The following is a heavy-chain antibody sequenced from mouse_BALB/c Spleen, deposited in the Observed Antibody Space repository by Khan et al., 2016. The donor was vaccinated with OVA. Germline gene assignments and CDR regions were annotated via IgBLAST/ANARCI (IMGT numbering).Heavy chain of an antibody. CDR3: ARTYDYYEGLAY. V-gene: IGHV2-2*02. CDR2: IWSGGSI. D-gene: IGHD2-4*01. J-gene: IGHJ3*01. CDR1: GFSLTSYG. Sequence: QVQLKESGPGLVQPSQSLSITCTVSGFSLTSYGVHWVRQSPGKGLEWLGVIWSGGSIDYNEAFISRLSISKDNSKSQVFFKMNSLQANDTAIYYCARTYDYYEGLAYWGQGTLVTVSA.